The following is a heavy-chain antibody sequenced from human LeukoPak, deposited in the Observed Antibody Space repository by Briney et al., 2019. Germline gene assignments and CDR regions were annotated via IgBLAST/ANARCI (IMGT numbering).Heavy chain of an antibody. J-gene: IGHJ4*02. CDR3: ARGSVLSGILDY. Sequence: SETLSLTCTVSGDSISNYYWNWIRQPPGQGLEWIAYIYNSGSTYYNPSLKSRVTISVDTSKNQFSLKLSSVTAADTAVYYCARGSVLSGILDYWGQGTLVTVSS. D-gene: IGHD2-8*01. CDR2: IYNSGST. CDR1: GDSISNYY. V-gene: IGHV4-59*01.